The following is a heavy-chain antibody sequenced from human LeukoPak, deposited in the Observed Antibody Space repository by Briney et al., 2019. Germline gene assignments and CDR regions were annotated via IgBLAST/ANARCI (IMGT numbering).Heavy chain of an antibody. CDR3: AKAPIHDILTGSNLDY. J-gene: IGHJ4*02. CDR2: IRYDGSNK. CDR1: GFTFSSYG. D-gene: IGHD3-9*01. V-gene: IGHV3-30*02. Sequence: TGGSLRLSCAASGFTFSSYGMHWVRQAPGKGLEWVAFIRYDGSNKYYADSVKGRFTISRDNSKNTLYLQMNSLRAEDTAVYYCAKAPIHDILTGSNLDYWGQGTLVTVSS.